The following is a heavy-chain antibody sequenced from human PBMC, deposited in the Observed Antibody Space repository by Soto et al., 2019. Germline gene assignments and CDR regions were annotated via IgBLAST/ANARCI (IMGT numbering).Heavy chain of an antibody. CDR2: ISGSGSVT. V-gene: IGHV3-23*01. D-gene: IGHD6-19*01. Sequence: EEQLLESGGGLVQPGGSLRLSCAASGSTFSSSAMTWVRQAPGKGLEWVSAISGSGSVTYYTSSVRGRFTISRDNSRNPLYLQMNNLRAEDTAVYYCSRNTSGRQGSTLDIWGQGTMVTVSS. J-gene: IGHJ3*02. CDR1: GSTFSSSA. CDR3: SRNTSGRQGSTLDI.